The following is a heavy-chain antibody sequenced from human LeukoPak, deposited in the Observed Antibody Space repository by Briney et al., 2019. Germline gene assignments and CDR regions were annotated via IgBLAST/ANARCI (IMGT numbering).Heavy chain of an antibody. D-gene: IGHD5-18*01. CDR2: ISSSSSYI. CDR3: ARLTHFNTAMVYNYFDY. CDR1: GFTFSSYS. V-gene: IGHV3-21*01. J-gene: IGHJ4*02. Sequence: GGSLRLSCAASGFTFSSYSMNWVRQAPGKGLEWVSSISSSSSYIYYADSVKGRFTISRDNAKNSLYLQMNSLRAEDTAVYYCARLTHFNTAMVYNYFDYWGQGTLVTVSS.